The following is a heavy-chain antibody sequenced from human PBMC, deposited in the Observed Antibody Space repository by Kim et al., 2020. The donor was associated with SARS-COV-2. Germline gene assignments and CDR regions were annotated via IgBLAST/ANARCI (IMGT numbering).Heavy chain of an antibody. J-gene: IGHJ4*02. CDR1: GYTFTSYG. D-gene: IGHD6-13*01. CDR3: ARGRGAAAGRISPTHFDY. CDR2: ISAYNGNT. V-gene: IGHV1-18*01. Sequence: ASVKVSCKASGYTFTSYGISWVRQAPGQGLEWMGWISAYNGNTNYAQKLQGRVTMTTDTSTSTAYMELRSLRSDDTAVYYCARGRGAAAGRISPTHFDYWGQGTLVTVSS.